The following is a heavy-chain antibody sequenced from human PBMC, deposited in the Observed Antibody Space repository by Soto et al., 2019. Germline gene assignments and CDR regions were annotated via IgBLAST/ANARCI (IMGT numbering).Heavy chain of an antibody. CDR3: ARGPPIVGNTTPLDS. CDR2: IYHAGST. CDR1: GGSITNSNW. Sequence: SETLSLTCSVSGGSITNSNWCTWVRLPPAKGLEWIGDIYHAGSTKYNPSLERRVTISVDTSKNQFALTLTSVTAAGTAVYFCARGPPIVGNTTPLDSWGRGTLVTV. J-gene: IGHJ4*02. V-gene: IGHV4-4*02. D-gene: IGHD1-26*01.